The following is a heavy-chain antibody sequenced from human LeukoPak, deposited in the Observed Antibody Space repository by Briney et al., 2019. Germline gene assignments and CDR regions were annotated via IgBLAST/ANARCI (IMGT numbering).Heavy chain of an antibody. CDR1: GFTFSNYA. J-gene: IGHJ4*02. Sequence: RPSLRLSSAASGFTFSNYAMSWVRQAAGPPLKWVSAIAGSGGNTYYADTATGRFTISRDNSKNTVFLQMNSLRAEDTAVYYCAKWGDYDVLTGYYVSDYWGQGTLVTVSS. V-gene: IGHV3-23*01. CDR3: AKWGDYDVLTGYYVSDY. D-gene: IGHD3-9*01. CDR2: IAGSGGNT.